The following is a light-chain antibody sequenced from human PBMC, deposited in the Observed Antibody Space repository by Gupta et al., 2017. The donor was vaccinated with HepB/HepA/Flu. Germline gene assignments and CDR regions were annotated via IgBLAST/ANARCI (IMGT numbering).Light chain of an antibody. V-gene: IGKV2-30*01. CDR1: ESLLYSDGNTY. Sequence: DVVLTQSPLSLPVTLGQPASISCRSSESLLYSDGNTYLSWFQQRPGQPPRRLIQKGSNRYSGVPDRFSGTGSSTVFTLTISRVEAEDVAVYYFRQGSSWPITFGGGTKVEI. CDR3: RQGSSWPIT. CDR2: KGS. J-gene: IGKJ4*01.